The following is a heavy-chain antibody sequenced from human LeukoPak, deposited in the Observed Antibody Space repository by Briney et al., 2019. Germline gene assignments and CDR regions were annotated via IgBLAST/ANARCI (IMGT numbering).Heavy chain of an antibody. V-gene: IGHV3-23*01. CDR2: ISGTGGNT. J-gene: IGHJ4*02. CDR1: GFSFSNYA. CDR3: AKDFEFKWQQPSDH. D-gene: IGHD1/OR15-1a*01. Sequence: QTGGSLRLSCAVSGFSFSNYAMSRVRQFPGKGLEWVSGISGTGGNTYYADSVKGRFTISRDNSKNMLYLQMNTLTAEDTAIYFCAKDFEFKWQQPSDHWGQGTPVTVSS.